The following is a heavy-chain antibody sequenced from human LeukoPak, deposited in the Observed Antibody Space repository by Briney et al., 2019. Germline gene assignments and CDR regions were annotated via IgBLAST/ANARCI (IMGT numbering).Heavy chain of an antibody. CDR2: ISSSGHYI. D-gene: IGHD4/OR15-4a*01. J-gene: IGHJ4*02. V-gene: IGHV3-21*01. CDR1: GFTFRVYN. Sequence: PGGSLRLSCAASGFTFRVYNMNCVRQAPGKGLEWVAYISSSGHYIYYADSVKGRFTISRDNAKDSLFLQMNSLGPEDTAVYYCARDKNRVVLTAPLLYWGEGTLVTVSS. CDR3: ARDKNRVVLTAPLLY.